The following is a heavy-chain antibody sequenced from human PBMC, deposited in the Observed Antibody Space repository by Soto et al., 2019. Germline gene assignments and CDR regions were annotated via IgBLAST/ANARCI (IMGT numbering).Heavy chain of an antibody. V-gene: IGHV1-69*02. CDR2: IIPILGIA. Sequence: SVKVSCKASGGTFSSYTISWVRQAPGQGLEWMGRIIPILGIANYAQKFQGRVTMTADKSTSTVYMELSSLRSEDTAVYYCARVADITGTTIDYWGQGTLVTVSS. J-gene: IGHJ4*02. D-gene: IGHD1-7*01. CDR3: ARVADITGTTIDY. CDR1: GGTFSSYT.